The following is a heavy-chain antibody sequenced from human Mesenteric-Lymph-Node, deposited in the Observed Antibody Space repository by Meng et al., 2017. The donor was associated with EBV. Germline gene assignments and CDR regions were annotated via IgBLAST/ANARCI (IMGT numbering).Heavy chain of an antibody. D-gene: IGHD6-19*01. J-gene: IGHJ4*02. CDR3: ARSPGWYSLDY. V-gene: IGHV4-4*02. CDR1: GGSVISNKW. CDR2: IYHTGTT. Sequence: QVQLQEPGPGLVRPSETLSLTCAVSGGSVISNKWWSWVRQPPGKGLEWIGEIYHTGTTIYNPSLKSRVTMSIDKSKDQLSLKLNSVTAADTAVYYCARSPGWYSLDYWGQGTLVTVSS.